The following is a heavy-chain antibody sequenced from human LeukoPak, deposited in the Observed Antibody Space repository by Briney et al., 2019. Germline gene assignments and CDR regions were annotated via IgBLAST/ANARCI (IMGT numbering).Heavy chain of an antibody. CDR2: ISSSGSTI. Sequence: GGSLRLSCAASGFTFSDYYMSWIRQAPGKGLEWVSYISSSGSTIYYADSVKGRFTISRDNAKNSLYPQMNSPRAEDTAVYYCARVNYYDSSATDYWGQGTLVTVSS. CDR3: ARVNYYDSSATDY. J-gene: IGHJ4*02. D-gene: IGHD3-22*01. V-gene: IGHV3-11*01. CDR1: GFTFSDYY.